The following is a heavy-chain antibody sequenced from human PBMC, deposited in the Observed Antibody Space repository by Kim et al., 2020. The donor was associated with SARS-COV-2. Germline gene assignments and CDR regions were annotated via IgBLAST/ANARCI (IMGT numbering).Heavy chain of an antibody. D-gene: IGHD6-19*01. CDR2: ISHSGST. J-gene: IGHJ6*03. CDR1: GGSFSGYY. V-gene: IGHV4-34*01. CDR3: ARGTRQWLSRHYYYYMDV. Sequence: SETLSLTCAVYGGSFSGYYWSWIRQPPGKGLEWIGEISHSGSTNYNPSLKSRVTISVDTSKNQFSLKLSSVTAADTAVYYCARGTRQWLSRHYYYYMDV.